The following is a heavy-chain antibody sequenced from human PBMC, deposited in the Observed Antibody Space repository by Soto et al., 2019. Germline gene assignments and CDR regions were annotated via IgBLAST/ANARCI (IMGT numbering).Heavy chain of an antibody. D-gene: IGHD3-16*01. CDR1: GFTFSTYP. Sequence: QVHLVDSGGGVVQPGRSLRLSCAASGFTFSTYPMHWVRQAPGKGLEWVAVISYDGGNPYYADSVKGRFTFSRDNSKNTVYMQMNRLRAEDTAVYSCAKGEIATQNSREYYFDYWGQGSLVTVSS. CDR3: AKGEIATQNSREYYFDY. J-gene: IGHJ4*02. CDR2: ISYDGGNP. V-gene: IGHV3-30-3*01.